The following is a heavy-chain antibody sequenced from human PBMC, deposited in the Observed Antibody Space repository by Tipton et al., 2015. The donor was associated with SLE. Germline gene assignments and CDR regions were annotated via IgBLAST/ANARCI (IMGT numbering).Heavy chain of an antibody. J-gene: IGHJ4*02. CDR1: GGSITSHL. CDR2: ISKTGST. Sequence: TLSLTCTVSGGSITSHLWLWIRQSPGKGLEWVRYISKTGSTKHNSSLKSRVTISTDTSKNQFSLTLTSVTAADTAMYYCARDLTYAWCYYWGQGTLVTVSS. CDR3: ARDLTYAWCYY. D-gene: IGHD4/OR15-4a*01. V-gene: IGHV4-4*08.